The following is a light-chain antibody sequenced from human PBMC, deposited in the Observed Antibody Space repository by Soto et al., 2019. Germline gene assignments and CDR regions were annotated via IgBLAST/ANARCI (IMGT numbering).Light chain of an antibody. V-gene: IGKV3-20*01. J-gene: IGKJ5*01. CDR3: QQYDSPPIT. Sequence: EIVLTQSPGTLSLSPGERATLSCRASQSVSSSYLAWYQQKAGQAPRLLIYGASSRATGIPDRFSGSGSGTDFTLTISRLEPEDFAVYYCQQYDSPPITCGQGTRLEIK. CDR1: QSVSSSY. CDR2: GAS.